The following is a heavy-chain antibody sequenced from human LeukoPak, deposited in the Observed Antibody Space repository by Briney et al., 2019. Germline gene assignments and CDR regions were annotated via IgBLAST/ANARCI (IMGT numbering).Heavy chain of an antibody. D-gene: IGHD3-10*01. Sequence: PGGSLRLSCAASGFTFTSYAMRWVRQAPGQGLEWVSEISGSGANTYYADSVKGRFTISRDNSKNTLYLQMSSLRAEGTAVYYCAKRLAYGSGGSDYFDFWGQGTLVTVSS. CDR3: AKRLAYGSGGSDYFDF. CDR2: ISGSGANT. V-gene: IGHV3-23*01. J-gene: IGHJ4*02. CDR1: GFTFTSYA.